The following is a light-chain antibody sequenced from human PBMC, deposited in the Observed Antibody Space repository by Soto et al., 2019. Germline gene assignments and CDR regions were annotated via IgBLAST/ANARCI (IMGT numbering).Light chain of an antibody. CDR3: QQYYTLPLT. CDR2: WAS. J-gene: IGKJ4*01. CDR1: QSVLFTANNENY. V-gene: IGKV4-1*01. Sequence: DIVMTQSPDSLAVSLGERATINFEPSQSVLFTANNENYVGWYHQKPGQPPKLLLSWASARESGVPERFTGSGSGTVFTLYINRLQAEDVAVYYCQQYYTLPLTFGGGPKLDI.